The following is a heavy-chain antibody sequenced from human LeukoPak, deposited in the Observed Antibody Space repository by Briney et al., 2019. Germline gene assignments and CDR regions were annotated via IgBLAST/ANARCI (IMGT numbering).Heavy chain of an antibody. Sequence: GASVKVSCKASGYTFTGYYMHWVRQAPGQGLEWMGWINPNSGGTNYAQKFQGRVTMTRDTSISTAYMELSRLRSDDTAVYYCARDYDFWSGYYYYYMDVWGKGTTVTVSS. J-gene: IGHJ6*03. CDR2: INPNSGGT. V-gene: IGHV1-2*02. CDR3: ARDYDFWSGYYYYYMDV. CDR1: GYTFTGYY. D-gene: IGHD3-3*01.